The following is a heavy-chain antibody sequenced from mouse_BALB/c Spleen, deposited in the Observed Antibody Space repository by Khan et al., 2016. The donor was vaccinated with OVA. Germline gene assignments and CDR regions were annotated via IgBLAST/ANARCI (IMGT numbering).Heavy chain of an antibody. Sequence: QVQLQQPGAELVRPGASVKLSCKASGYTFTSYWMNWVKQRPGQGLEWIGMIDPSDSETHYNQMFKNKATLTVDKSSSTASMQLSSLTAEDSACYYCARGDGNSLYWYVDVGGAGTTVTVSS. J-gene: IGHJ1*01. V-gene: IGHV1-61*01. CDR3: ARGDGNSLYWYVDV. CDR2: IDPSDSET. CDR1: GYTFTSYW. D-gene: IGHD2-1*01.